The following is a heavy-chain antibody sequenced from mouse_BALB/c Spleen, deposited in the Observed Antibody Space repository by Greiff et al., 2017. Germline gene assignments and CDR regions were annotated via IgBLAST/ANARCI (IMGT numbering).Heavy chain of an antibody. CDR3: ARDGIFTTRAMDY. Sequence: VKLVESGPGLVAPSQSLSITCTVSGFSLTSYGVHWVRQPPGKGLEWLGVIWAGGSTNYNSALMSRLSISKDNSKSQVFLKMNSLQTDDTAMYYCARDGIFTTRAMDYWGQGTSVTVSS. V-gene: IGHV2-9*02. CDR2: IWAGGST. J-gene: IGHJ4*01. D-gene: IGHD1-1*01. CDR1: GFSLTSYG.